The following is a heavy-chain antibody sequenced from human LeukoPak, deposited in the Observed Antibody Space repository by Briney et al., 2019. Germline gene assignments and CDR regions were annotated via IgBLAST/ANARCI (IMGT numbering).Heavy chain of an antibody. D-gene: IGHD2-2*01. CDR3: ASWIDCSSTSCPPYYYYYMDV. V-gene: IGHV1-2*02. Sequence: ASVKVSCKASGCTFTDYYMHWVRQAPGQGLEWMGWIRPNSGGTNYAQKFQGRVTMTRDTSISTAYMELSRLRSDDTAVYYCASWIDCSSTSCPPYYYYYMDVWGKGTTVTVSS. CDR2: IRPNSGGT. J-gene: IGHJ6*03. CDR1: GCTFTDYY.